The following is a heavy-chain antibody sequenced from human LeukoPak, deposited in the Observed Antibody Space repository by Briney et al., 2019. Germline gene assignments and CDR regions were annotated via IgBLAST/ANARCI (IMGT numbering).Heavy chain of an antibody. D-gene: IGHD3-22*01. V-gene: IGHV3-30*02. CDR2: IRYDGSNK. CDR1: GFTFSSYG. J-gene: IGHJ4*02. Sequence: GGSLRLSCAASGFTFSSYGMHWVRQAPGKGLELVAFIRYDGSNKYYADSVKGRFTISRDNSKNTLYLQMNSLRAEDTAVYYCAKDPNYYDSSGYYSEFDYWGQGTLVTVSS. CDR3: AKDPNYYDSSGYYSEFDY.